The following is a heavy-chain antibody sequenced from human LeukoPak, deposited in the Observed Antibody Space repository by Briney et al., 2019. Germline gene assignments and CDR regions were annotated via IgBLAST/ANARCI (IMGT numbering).Heavy chain of an antibody. D-gene: IGHD3-3*01. CDR1: GYTFTSYG. V-gene: IGHV1-18*01. Sequence: ASVKVSCKASGYTFTSYGISWVRQAPGQGLEWMGWISAYNGNTNYAQKFQGRVTITADESTSTAYMELSSLRSEDTTVYYCARSQRKYDFWSGCDYWGQGTLVTVSS. CDR3: ARSQRKYDFWSGCDY. CDR2: ISAYNGNT. J-gene: IGHJ4*02.